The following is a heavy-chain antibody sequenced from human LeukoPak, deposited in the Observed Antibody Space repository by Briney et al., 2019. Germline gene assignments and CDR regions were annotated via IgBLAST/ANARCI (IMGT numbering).Heavy chain of an antibody. D-gene: IGHD4-17*01. CDR2: INHSGST. J-gene: IGHJ5*02. Sequence: INHSGSTNYNPSLKSLVTISVDTSKNQFSLKLSSVTAADTAVYYCARGSDYGDYLNWFDPWGQGTLVTVSS. V-gene: IGHV4-34*01. CDR3: ARGSDYGDYLNWFDP.